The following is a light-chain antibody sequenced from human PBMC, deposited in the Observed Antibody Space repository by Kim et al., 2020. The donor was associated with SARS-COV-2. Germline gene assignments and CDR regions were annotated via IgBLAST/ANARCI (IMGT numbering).Light chain of an antibody. Sequence: QSALTQPASVSGSPGQSITISCTGTSSDVGGYNYVSWYQQHPGKAPKLMIYDVSRRPSGVSTRFSGSKSGNTASLTISGLQAEDEAVYYCSSYSTTSTPVVFGGGTQLTVL. V-gene: IGLV2-14*01. CDR1: SSDVGGYNY. CDR2: DVS. CDR3: SSYSTTSTPVV. J-gene: IGLJ2*01.